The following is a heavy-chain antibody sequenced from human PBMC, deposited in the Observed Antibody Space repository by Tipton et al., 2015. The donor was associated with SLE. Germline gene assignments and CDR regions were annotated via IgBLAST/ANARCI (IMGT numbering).Heavy chain of an antibody. CDR2: INPSGGTI. CDR1: GYTFTNYF. J-gene: IGHJ3*01. V-gene: IGHV1-46*01. CDR3: ARGRRGRGFDV. D-gene: IGHD3-10*01. Sequence: QVQLVQSGAEVKEPGASVKVSCKTSGYTFTNYFIHWVRQAPGQGLEWVGMINPSGGTITYAQKFQGRVTVTRDTSTSTVYMDLSSLISEDTAVYQCARGRRGRGFDVWGQGTMVTVS.